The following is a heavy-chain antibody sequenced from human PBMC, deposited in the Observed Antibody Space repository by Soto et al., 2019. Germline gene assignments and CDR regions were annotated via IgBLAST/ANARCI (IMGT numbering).Heavy chain of an antibody. V-gene: IGHV3-23*01. D-gene: IGHD1-26*01. CDR3: AKDWVGGSYYNWFDP. Sequence: GGSLRLSCVASGFTFSSYAMSWVRQAPGKGLEWVSAISGSGGSTYYADSVKGRFTISRDNSKNTLYLQMNSLRAEDTAVYYCAKDWVGGSYYNWFDPWGQGTLVTVSS. J-gene: IGHJ5*02. CDR1: GFTFSSYA. CDR2: ISGSGGST.